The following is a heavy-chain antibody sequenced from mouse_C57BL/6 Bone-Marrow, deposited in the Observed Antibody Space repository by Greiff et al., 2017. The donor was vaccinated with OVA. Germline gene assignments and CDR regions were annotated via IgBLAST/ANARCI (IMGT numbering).Heavy chain of an antibody. Sequence: VMLVESGPGLVQPSQSLSITCTVSGFSLTSYGVHWVRQSPGKGLEWLGVIWSGGSTDYNAAFISRLSISKDNSKSQVFVKMNSLQADDTAIYYCARNGGTRGVYFDYWGQGTTLTVSS. CDR3: ARNGGTRGVYFDY. J-gene: IGHJ2*01. CDR2: IWSGGST. V-gene: IGHV2-2*01. CDR1: GFSLTSYG. D-gene: IGHD3-3*01.